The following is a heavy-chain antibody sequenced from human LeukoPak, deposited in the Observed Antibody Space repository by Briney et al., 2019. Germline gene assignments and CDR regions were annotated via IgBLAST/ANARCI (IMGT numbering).Heavy chain of an antibody. CDR3: ARFISLGA. Sequence: GGSLRLSCEASGFSFSSFWMSWVRQAPGKGLEWVANIKQDGSEENYVDSVKGRFTISRDNAKKSLYLQMNSLRVEDTAVYYCARFISLGAWGAGTLVTVSS. D-gene: IGHD3-10*01. CDR1: GFSFSSFW. CDR2: IKQDGSEE. J-gene: IGHJ5*02. V-gene: IGHV3-7*01.